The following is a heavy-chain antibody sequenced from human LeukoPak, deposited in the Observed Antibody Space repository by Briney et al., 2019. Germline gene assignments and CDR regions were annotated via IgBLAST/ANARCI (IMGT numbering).Heavy chain of an antibody. CDR1: GYTFTGYY. J-gene: IGHJ3*02. V-gene: IGHV1-2*02. D-gene: IGHD2-15*01. CDR3: AREPGVVVAAREMTFDI. CDR2: INPNTGGT. Sequence: ASVKVSCKASGYTFTGYYLHWVRQAPGQGLEWMGWINPNTGGTNYAQKFQGRVTMTRDTSTSTVYMELSSLRSEDTAVYYCAREPGVVVAAREMTFDIWGQGTMVTVSS.